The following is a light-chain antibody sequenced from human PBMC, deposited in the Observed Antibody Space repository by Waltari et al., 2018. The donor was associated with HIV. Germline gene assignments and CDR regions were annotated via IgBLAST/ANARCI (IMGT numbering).Light chain of an antibody. V-gene: IGKV3-11*01. J-gene: IGKJ4*01. CDR1: RSVGTF. CDR3: QQRIDWPLT. CDR2: DVS. Sequence: EIVLTQSPATLSVSPGERATLSCRASRSVGTFLAWYQQKLGQAPRLRIYDVSNSATGIPARFSGSGSETDFTLTINGLEPEDFATYYCQQRIDWPLTFGGGTKVDI.